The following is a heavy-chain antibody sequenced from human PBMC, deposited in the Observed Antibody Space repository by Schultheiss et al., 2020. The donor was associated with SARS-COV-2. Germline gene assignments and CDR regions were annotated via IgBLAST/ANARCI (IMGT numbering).Heavy chain of an antibody. CDR3: ARDLRIAGGLLFDY. J-gene: IGHJ4*02. CDR2: ISNSGSIT. CDR1: GFTFSSYA. V-gene: IGHV3-21*01. Sequence: GGSLRLSCAASGFTFSSYAMSWVRQAPGKGLEWVSSISNSGSITYYADSVRGRFTISRDNAKNSLSLQMSSLRADDTAVYYCARDLRIAGGLLFDYWGQGTLVTVSS. D-gene: IGHD1-14*01.